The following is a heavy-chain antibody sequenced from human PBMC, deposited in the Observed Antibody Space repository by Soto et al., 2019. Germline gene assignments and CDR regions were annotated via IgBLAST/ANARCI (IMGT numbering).Heavy chain of an antibody. CDR2: ISSDGSST. CDR1: GFTVSTHW. J-gene: IGHJ4*02. V-gene: IGHV3-74*01. D-gene: IGHD2-15*01. Sequence: GGSLSLSCAASGFTVSTHWMHWVRQAPGKGLVWVSRISSDGSSTSYADSVKGRFTISRDNAKNTLNLQMDSLRVEDTAVYYCSVVVVGATRNTLGYWGQGTLVTVSS. CDR3: SVVVVGATRNTLGY.